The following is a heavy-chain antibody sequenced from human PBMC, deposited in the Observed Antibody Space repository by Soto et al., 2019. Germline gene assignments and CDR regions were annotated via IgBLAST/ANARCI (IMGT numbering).Heavy chain of an antibody. D-gene: IGHD5-18*01. CDR2: INAYNGNT. CDR3: ARDVGYGLIDF. J-gene: IGHJ4*02. V-gene: IGHV1-18*01. CDR1: GYTFASYG. Sequence: ASVKVSCKASGYTFASYGISWVRQAPGQGLEWMGWINAYNGNTNYAQKLQGRVTLTTDTSTSTAYMELRSLRSDDTAVYYCARDVGYGLIDFWGQGTLVTVSS.